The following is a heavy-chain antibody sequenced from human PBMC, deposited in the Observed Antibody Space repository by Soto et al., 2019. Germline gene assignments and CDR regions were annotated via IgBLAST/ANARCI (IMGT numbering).Heavy chain of an antibody. Sequence: SETLSLTCTVSGGSISSGGYYWSWIRQHPGKGLEWIGYIYYSGSTYYNPSLKNRVTKSVDTSKNKLSMKLRSVTAADTAVYYCASSPWPCSGGSCYSIGYWGQGTLVTVSS. D-gene: IGHD2-15*01. CDR3: ASSPWPCSGGSCYSIGY. V-gene: IGHV4-31*03. J-gene: IGHJ4*02. CDR2: IYYSGST. CDR1: GGSISSGGYY.